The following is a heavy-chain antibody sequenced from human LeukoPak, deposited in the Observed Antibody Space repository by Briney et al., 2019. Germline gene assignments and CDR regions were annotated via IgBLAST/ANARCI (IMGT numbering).Heavy chain of an antibody. V-gene: IGHV1-18*01. CDR1: GYTFTSYG. CDR2: ISAYNGNT. D-gene: IGHD5-24*01. CDR3: ARDRIERDYYYYYMDV. Sequence: ASVKVSCKASGYTFTSYGISWVRQAPGQGLEWMGWISAYNGNTNYAQKLQGRVTMTTDTSTSTAYMELRSLRSDDTAVYYCARDRIERDYYYYYMDVWGKGTTVTVSS. J-gene: IGHJ6*03.